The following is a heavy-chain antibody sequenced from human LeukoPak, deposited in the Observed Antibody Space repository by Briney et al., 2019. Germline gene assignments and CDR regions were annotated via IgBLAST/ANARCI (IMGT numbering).Heavy chain of an antibody. J-gene: IGHJ4*02. D-gene: IGHD1-26*01. Sequence: PGGSLRLSCAASGFTFSSYSMNWVRQAPGKGLEWVSYISSSSSTIYYADSVKGRFTISRDNAKNSLYLQMNRLRDEDTAVYYCAREWELLDYWGQGTLVTVSS. CDR3: AREWELLDY. CDR1: GFTFSSYS. CDR2: ISSSSSTI. V-gene: IGHV3-48*02.